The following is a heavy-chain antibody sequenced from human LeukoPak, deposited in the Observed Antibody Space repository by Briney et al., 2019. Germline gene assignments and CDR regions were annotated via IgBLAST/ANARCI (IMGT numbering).Heavy chain of an antibody. V-gene: IGHV3-53*01. CDR1: GFTFSAHS. D-gene: IGHD1-1*01. CDR3: AATAVSYYYMGV. CDR2: IFSVGST. Sequence: GGSLRLSCAASGFTFSAHSMTWVRQAPGKGLEWLSTIFSVGSTYYADSVKGRLTISREDSKSTLWLQLNNLRAEDTAIYYCAATAVSYYYMGVWGRGTTVTVSS. J-gene: IGHJ6*03.